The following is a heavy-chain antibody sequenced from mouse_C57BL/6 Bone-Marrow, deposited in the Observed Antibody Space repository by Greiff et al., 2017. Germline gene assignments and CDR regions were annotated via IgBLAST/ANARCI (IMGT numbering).Heavy chain of an antibody. J-gene: IGHJ4*01. CDR1: GYTFTSYW. V-gene: IGHV1-64*01. CDR2: IHPNSGST. CDR3: ARGELYDGYYGYAMDY. Sequence: QVQLQQPGAELVKPGASVKLSCKASGYTFTSYWMHWVKQRPGQGLEWIGMIHPNSGSTNYNEKFTSKATLTVGKSSSTAYMQLSSLTTENSAVYYCARGELYDGYYGYAMDYWGQGTSVTVSS. D-gene: IGHD2-3*01.